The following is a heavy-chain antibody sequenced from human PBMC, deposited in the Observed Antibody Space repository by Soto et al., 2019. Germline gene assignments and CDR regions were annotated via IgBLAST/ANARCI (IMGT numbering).Heavy chain of an antibody. D-gene: IGHD1-1*01. CDR1: GFTFPGSS. J-gene: IGHJ4*02. V-gene: IGHV3-21*01. CDR2: ISSDSTYT. Sequence: GGSLRLSCAASGFTFPGSSMSWVRQAPGKGLEWVASISSDSTYTHYADSVKGRFTISRDNAKNSLYLQMSSLRVEDTAVYYCASQELEPPPYFFDYWGQGTLVTVS. CDR3: ASQELEPPPYFFDY.